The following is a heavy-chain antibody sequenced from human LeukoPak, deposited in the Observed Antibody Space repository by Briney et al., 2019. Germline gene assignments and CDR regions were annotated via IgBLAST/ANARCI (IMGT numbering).Heavy chain of an antibody. J-gene: IGHJ4*02. V-gene: IGHV3-33*01. D-gene: IGHD5-18*01. CDR3: ARGYSYGIFDY. CDR1: GFTFSSYG. Sequence: PGGSLRLSCAASGFTFSSYGMHWVRQAPGKGLEWVAVIWYDGSSKYYADSVKGRFTISRDNSKNTLYLQMNSLRAEDTAVYYCARGYSYGIFDYWGQGTLVTVSS. CDR2: IWYDGSSK.